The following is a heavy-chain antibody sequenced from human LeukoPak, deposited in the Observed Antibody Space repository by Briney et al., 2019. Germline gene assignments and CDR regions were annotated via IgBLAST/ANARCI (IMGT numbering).Heavy chain of an antibody. CDR3: ARRMYCSSTSCYAPPDY. D-gene: IGHD2-2*01. J-gene: IGHJ4*02. CDR2: INPNSGGT. V-gene: IGHV1-2*02. Sequence: ASVKVSCKASGYTFTGYYMHWVRQAPGQELEWMGWINPNSGGTNYAQKFQGRVTMTRDTSISTAYMELSRLRSDDTAVYYCARRMYCSSTSCYAPPDYWGQGTLVTVSS. CDR1: GYTFTGYY.